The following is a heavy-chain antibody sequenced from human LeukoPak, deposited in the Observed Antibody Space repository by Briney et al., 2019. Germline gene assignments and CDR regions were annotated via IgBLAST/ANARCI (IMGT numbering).Heavy chain of an antibody. CDR2: ISWNSGSI. J-gene: IGHJ4*02. Sequence: PGRSLRLSCAASGFTFDDYAMHWVRQAPGKGLEWVSGISWNSGSIGYADSVKGRFTISRDNAKNSLYLQMNSLRAEGTALYYCAKDGDFWSGYVTPYYFDYWGQGTLVTVSS. CDR3: AKDGDFWSGYVTPYYFDY. D-gene: IGHD3-3*01. CDR1: GFTFDDYA. V-gene: IGHV3-9*01.